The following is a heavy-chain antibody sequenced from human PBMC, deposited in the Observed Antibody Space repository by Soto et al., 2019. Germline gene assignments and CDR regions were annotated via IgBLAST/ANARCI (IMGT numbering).Heavy chain of an antibody. V-gene: IGHV3-48*03. J-gene: IGHJ1*01. CDR1: GFTFSSYE. D-gene: IGHD6-13*01. CDR2: ISSSGSTT. Sequence: EVQLVESGGGSVEPGGSLRLSCEVSGFTFSSYEMSWVRQAPGKGLECIAYISSSGSTTDHADSVKGRFTVSRDNAKNSLYLEMSSLRVGDSGIYYCVKDESINWYSGHFRHWGQGTLVTVSS. CDR3: VKDESINWYSGHFRH.